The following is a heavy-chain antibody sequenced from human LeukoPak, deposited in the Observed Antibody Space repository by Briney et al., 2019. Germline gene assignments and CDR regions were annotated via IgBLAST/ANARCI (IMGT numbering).Heavy chain of an antibody. V-gene: IGHV1-18*01. CDR2: ISAYNANT. CDR1: GSTFTNYG. J-gene: IGHJ5*02. Sequence: ASVKVSCKASGSTFTNYGISWVRQAPGQRLEWMGWISAYNANTNYAQKLQGRATMTTDTTTSTAFMELRSLRTDDTAVYYCARIRNDVLWFDPWGQGTLVTVSS. CDR3: ARIRNDVLWFDP. D-gene: IGHD1-1*01.